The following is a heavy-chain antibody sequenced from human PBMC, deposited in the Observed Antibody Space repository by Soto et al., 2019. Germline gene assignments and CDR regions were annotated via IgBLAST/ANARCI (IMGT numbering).Heavy chain of an antibody. V-gene: IGHV3-15*01. CDR1: GFTFGNAW. J-gene: IGHJ4*02. CDR2: IKSKTDGGTT. Sequence: GGSLRLSCAASGFTFGNAWMSWVRQAPGKGLEWVDRIKSKTDGGTTDYAAPVKGRFTISRDDSKNTLYLQMNSLKTEDTAVYYCTTVAYNWNYSVYWGQGTLVTVSS. D-gene: IGHD1-20*01. CDR3: TTVAYNWNYSVY.